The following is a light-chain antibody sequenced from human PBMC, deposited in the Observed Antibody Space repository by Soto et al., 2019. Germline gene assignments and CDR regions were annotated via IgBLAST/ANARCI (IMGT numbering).Light chain of an antibody. CDR2: EVS. CDR1: SNDIGAYKY. CDR3: SSYTTGSTLYV. J-gene: IGLJ1*01. Sequence: QSVLTQPPSASGTPGQRVTISCSGSSNDIGAYKYVSWYQQYPGKAPKLIIFEVSNRPSGVSNRFSGSKSGNTASLTIAGLQAEDEADYHCSSYTTGSTLYVFGGGTKLTVL. V-gene: IGLV2-14*01.